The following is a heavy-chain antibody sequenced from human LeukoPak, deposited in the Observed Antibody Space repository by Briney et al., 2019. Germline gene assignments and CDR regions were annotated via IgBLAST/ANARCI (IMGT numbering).Heavy chain of an antibody. CDR2: IYSGGST. J-gene: IGHJ6*02. Sequence: GGSLRLSCAASGFTFSSYAMSWVRQAPGKGLEWVSVIYSGGSTYYADSVKGRFTISRDNSKNTLYLQMNSLRAEDTAVYYCAREMATINYYYGMDVWGQGTTVTVSS. CDR1: GFTFSSYA. V-gene: IGHV3-53*01. CDR3: AREMATINYYYGMDV. D-gene: IGHD5-24*01.